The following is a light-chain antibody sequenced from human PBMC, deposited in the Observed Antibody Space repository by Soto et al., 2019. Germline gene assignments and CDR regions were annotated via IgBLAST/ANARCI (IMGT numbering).Light chain of an antibody. J-gene: IGLJ2*01. CDR2: LNSDGSH. CDR3: QTWGAGPHVV. Sequence: QPVLTQSPSASAPLGASVKLTCTLSSGHSSYAIAWHQQQPEKGPRYLMKLNSDGSHSKEDGIPDRFSGSSSGAERYLTISSLQSEDEADYYCQTWGAGPHVVFGGGTKLTVL. V-gene: IGLV4-69*01. CDR1: SGHSSYA.